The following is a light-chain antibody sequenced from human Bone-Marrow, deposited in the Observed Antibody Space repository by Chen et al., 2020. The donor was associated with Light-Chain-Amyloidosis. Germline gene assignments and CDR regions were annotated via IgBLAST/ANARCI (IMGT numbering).Light chain of an antibody. CDR3: QQYGTSPLT. CDR1: QTISSNY. Sequence: EIGLTQSPGTLSLSPGEGANLSCRASQTISSNYLTWYQQKFGQAPRLLIYGSSSRATGIPDRFTGSGSGTDFTLTINRLEPEDFAMYYCQQYGTSPLTFGGGTKVEIK. CDR2: GSS. V-gene: IGKV3-20*01. J-gene: IGKJ4*01.